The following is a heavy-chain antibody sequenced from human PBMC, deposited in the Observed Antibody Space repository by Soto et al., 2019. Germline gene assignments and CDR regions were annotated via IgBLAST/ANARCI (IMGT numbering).Heavy chain of an antibody. CDR1: GFTFDDYG. V-gene: IGHV3-20*04. D-gene: IGHD5-18*01. CDR3: ARDGVDTAMADYGMDV. Sequence: GSLRLSCAASGFTFDDYGMTWVRQAPGKGLEWVSGINWSGDSTGYADSVKGRFTISRDNARNTLYLQMNSLTAEDTAVYYCARDGVDTAMADYGMDVWGQGTTVTVSS. CDR2: INWSGDST. J-gene: IGHJ6*02.